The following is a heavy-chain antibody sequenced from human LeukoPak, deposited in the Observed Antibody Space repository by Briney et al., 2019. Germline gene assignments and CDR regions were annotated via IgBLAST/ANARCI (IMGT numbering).Heavy chain of an antibody. CDR2: INPNSGGT. D-gene: IGHD1-26*01. V-gene: IGHV1-2*06. CDR3: AKEVVGWSYYYYYYMDV. CDR1: GYTFTGYY. Sequence: ASVKVSCKASGYTFTGYYMHWVRQAPGQGLEWMGRINPNSGGTNYAQKFQGRVTMTRDTSISTAYMELSRLRSDDTAVYYCAKEVVGWSYYYYYYMDVWGKGTTVTVSS. J-gene: IGHJ6*03.